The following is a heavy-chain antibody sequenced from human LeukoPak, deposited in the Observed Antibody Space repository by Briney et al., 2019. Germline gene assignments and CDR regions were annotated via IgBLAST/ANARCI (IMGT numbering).Heavy chain of an antibody. CDR1: GDSIIRGGYS. CDR2: IYHGGIT. J-gene: IGHJ4*02. V-gene: IGHV4-30-2*01. Sequence: PSETLSLTCTISGDSIIRGGYSWSWIRQPPGKGLEWIGYIYHGGITYYNPSLKSRVTISQDRSKNQFSLKVSAATAADTAVYYCVRRDGYKFDSWGPGALVTVSS. D-gene: IGHD5-24*01. CDR3: VRRDGYKFDS.